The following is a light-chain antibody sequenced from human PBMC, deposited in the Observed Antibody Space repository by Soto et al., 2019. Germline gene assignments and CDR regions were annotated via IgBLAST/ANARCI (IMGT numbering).Light chain of an antibody. CDR1: SSNIGSNT. Sequence: QSVLTQPPSASGTPGQRVTISCSGSSSNIGSNTVNWYQQLPGTAPKRLIYSNNQRPSGVPDLFSGSKSGTSASLAISGLQSEDEADYYCAAWDDRLNGWVFGGGTKLTVL. CDR3: AAWDDRLNGWV. J-gene: IGLJ3*02. V-gene: IGLV1-44*01. CDR2: SNN.